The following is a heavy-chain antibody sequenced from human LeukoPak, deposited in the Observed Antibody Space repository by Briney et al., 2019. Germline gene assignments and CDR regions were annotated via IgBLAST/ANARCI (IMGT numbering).Heavy chain of an antibody. CDR2: ISYDSRSE. Sequence: GGSLRLSCAASGFTFSSFAMHWVRQAPGKGLEWVALISYDSRSEYCADSVKGRFTISRDNSENTLYLQMNSLRADDTALYYCAREVGSGWHYFDYWGQGTLVTVSS. CDR1: GFTFSSFA. D-gene: IGHD6-19*01. V-gene: IGHV3-30*04. J-gene: IGHJ4*02. CDR3: AREVGSGWHYFDY.